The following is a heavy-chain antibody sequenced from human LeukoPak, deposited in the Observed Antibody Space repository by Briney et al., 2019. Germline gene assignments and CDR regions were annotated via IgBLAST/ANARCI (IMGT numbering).Heavy chain of an antibody. J-gene: IGHJ4*02. D-gene: IGHD4-17*01. CDR2: IAFDGTNK. CDR1: GFTFSSYS. Sequence: PGGSLRLSCAASGFTFSSYSMHWVRQAPGKGLEWVAVIAFDGTNKYYADSVKGRFTISRDNSKNTLYLQMNSLRAEDTAVYYCAKGTGGDYVPWVDYWGQGTLVTVSS. V-gene: IGHV3-30*18. CDR3: AKGTGGDYVPWVDY.